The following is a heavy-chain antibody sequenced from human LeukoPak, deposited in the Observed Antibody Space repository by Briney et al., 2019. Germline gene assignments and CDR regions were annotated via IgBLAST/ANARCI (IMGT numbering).Heavy chain of an antibody. J-gene: IGHJ3*02. D-gene: IGHD3-10*01. CDR2: FDPEDGET. V-gene: IGHV1-24*01. CDR3: ATDYYGSGSYSPQAFDI. Sequence: ASVKVSCKVPGYTLTELSTHWVRQAPGKGLEWMGGFDPEDGETIYAQKFQGRVTMTEDTSTDTAYMELSSLRSEDTAVYFCATDYYGSGSYSPQAFDIWGQGTMVTVSA. CDR1: GYTLTELS.